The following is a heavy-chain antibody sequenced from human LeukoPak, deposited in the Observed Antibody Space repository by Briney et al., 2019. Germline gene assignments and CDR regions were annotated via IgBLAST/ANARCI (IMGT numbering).Heavy chain of an antibody. CDR2: IKQDGSER. D-gene: IGHD2-21*02. Sequence: GGSLRLSFASSGVIFSSFWMSWVRQAPGKGLEWVADIKQDGSERHYVDSVKGRFTISRDNAKNSLYLQMISLRAEDTAVYYCATRAYCGGDCHSYDHWGQGTLVTVSS. CDR1: GVIFSSFW. CDR3: ATRAYCGGDCHSYDH. V-gene: IGHV3-7*01. J-gene: IGHJ4*02.